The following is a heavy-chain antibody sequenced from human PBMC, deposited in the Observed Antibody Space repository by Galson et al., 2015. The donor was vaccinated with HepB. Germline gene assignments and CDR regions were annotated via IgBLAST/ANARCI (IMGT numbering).Heavy chain of an antibody. V-gene: IGHV3-21*01. CDR3: ARGIKPAAFDY. Sequence: SLRLSCAASGFTFSTSSMNWVRQAPGKGLEWVSSINSGSSHISYADSVKGRLTISRDNAKNSPYLQMNSLRAEDTAAYYCARGIKPAAFDYWGQGTLVTVSS. D-gene: IGHD2-2*01. CDR1: GFTFSTSS. CDR2: INSGSSHI. J-gene: IGHJ4*02.